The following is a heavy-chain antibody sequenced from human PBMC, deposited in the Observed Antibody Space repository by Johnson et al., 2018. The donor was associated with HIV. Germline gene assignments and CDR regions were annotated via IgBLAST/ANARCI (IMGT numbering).Heavy chain of an antibody. V-gene: IGHV3-30*03. D-gene: IGHD6-13*01. CDR2: ISYDGSNK. CDR3: ARELGYSSSNDAFDI. CDR1: GFTFSSYG. J-gene: IGHJ3*02. Sequence: MLLVESGGGVVPPGRSLRLSCAASGFTFSSYGMHWVRQAPGKGLEWVAVISYDGSNKYYADSVKGRFTISRDNSKNTLYLQMNSLRAEDTAVYYCARELGYSSSNDAFDIWGQGTMVTVSS.